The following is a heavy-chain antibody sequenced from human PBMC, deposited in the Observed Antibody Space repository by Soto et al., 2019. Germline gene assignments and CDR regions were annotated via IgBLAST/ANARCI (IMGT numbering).Heavy chain of an antibody. Sequence: QVQLVQSGIEVKNPGASVKVSCKASGYAFTSFGISWVRQAPRQGLEWMGWTVANNGYTKYAQNLQGRVTLITDTSTSTAYMERRSLMYDDTAVYYCARCSGGTCYASYAFDIWGKGTMVTVSS. CDR3: ARCSGGTCYASYAFDI. V-gene: IGHV1-18*01. CDR2: TVANNGYT. J-gene: IGHJ3*02. D-gene: IGHD2-15*01. CDR1: GYAFTSFG.